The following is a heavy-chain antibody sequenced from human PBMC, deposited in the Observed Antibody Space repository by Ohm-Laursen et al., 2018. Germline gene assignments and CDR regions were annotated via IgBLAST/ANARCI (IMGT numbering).Heavy chain of an antibody. CDR2: ISSNGGST. D-gene: IGHD2-2*01. V-gene: IGHV3-64*01. Sequence: SLRLSCAASGFTFSSYAMHWVRQAPGKGLEYVSAISSNGGSTYYANSVKGRFTISRDNSKNTLYLQMGSLRAEDTAVYYCARELGIPVTPIDYWGQGTLVTVSS. CDR3: ARELGIPVTPIDY. CDR1: GFTFSSYA. J-gene: IGHJ4*02.